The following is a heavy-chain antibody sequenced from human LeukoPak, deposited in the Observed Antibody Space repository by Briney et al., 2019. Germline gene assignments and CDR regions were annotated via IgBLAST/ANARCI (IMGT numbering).Heavy chain of an antibody. Sequence: SETLSLTCTVSGGSISSYYWSWIRQPPGKGLEWIGYIYYSGSTNYNPSLKSRVTISVDTSKNQFSLKLNSVTAADTAVYYCARRHKVGAGDALDIWGQGTMVTVS. CDR1: GGSISSYY. CDR3: ARRHKVGAGDALDI. CDR2: IYYSGST. J-gene: IGHJ3*02. V-gene: IGHV4-59*08. D-gene: IGHD3-10*01.